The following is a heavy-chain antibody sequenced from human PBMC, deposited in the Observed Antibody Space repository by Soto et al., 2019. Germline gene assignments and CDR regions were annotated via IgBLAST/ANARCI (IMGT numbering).Heavy chain of an antibody. Sequence: PGGSLRLSCAASGFTFSSYSMNWVRQAPGKGLEWVSSISSSSSYIYYADSVKGRFTTSRDNAKNSLYLQMNSLRAEDTAVYYCARDCSSSCYGMDLWGQGPTVTVSS. CDR1: GFTFSSYS. CDR3: ARDCSSSCYGMDL. CDR2: ISSSSSYI. J-gene: IGHJ6*02. D-gene: IGHD6-13*01. V-gene: IGHV3-21*01.